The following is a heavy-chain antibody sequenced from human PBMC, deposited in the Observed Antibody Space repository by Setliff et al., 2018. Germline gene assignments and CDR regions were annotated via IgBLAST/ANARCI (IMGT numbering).Heavy chain of an antibody. Sequence: SETLSLTCIVSGGSINSYYWNWIRQPPGKGLEWIGYIYYSGNSNYDTNYNPSLKSRVTILSDTSKNQFSLILSSVTAADTAVYYCASERESAFRQTYFDSWGQGTLVTVSS. D-gene: IGHD2-15*01. CDR1: GGSINSYY. CDR2: IYYSGNSNYDT. J-gene: IGHJ4*02. V-gene: IGHV4-59*01. CDR3: ASERESAFRQTYFDS.